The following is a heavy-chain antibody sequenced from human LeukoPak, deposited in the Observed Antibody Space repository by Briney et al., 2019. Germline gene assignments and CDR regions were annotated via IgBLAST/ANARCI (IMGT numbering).Heavy chain of an antibody. Sequence: GKSLRLSCAAPGFTFSNYAMNWVRQAPGKGLEWVAFIGYDGDNKFYVDSVKGRFAISRDNSKNTLYLQMNSLRAEDTAVYYCARERLGWYYFDYWGQGTLVTVSS. CDR2: IGYDGDNK. V-gene: IGHV3-30*09. CDR3: ARERLGWYYFDY. D-gene: IGHD6-19*01. J-gene: IGHJ4*02. CDR1: GFTFSNYA.